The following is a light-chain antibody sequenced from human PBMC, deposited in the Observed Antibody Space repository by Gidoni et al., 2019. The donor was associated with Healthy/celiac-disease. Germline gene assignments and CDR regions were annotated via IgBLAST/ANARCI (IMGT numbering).Light chain of an antibody. CDR1: QSVSSY. CDR2: DAS. Sequence: EIVLTQSPDTLSLSPGDRATLSCRASQSVSSYLAWYQQKPGQAPRLLIYDASNRATGIPARFSGSGSGTDFTLTISSLEPEDFAVYYCQQRSNWPPDTFGQGTKLEIK. CDR3: QQRSNWPPDT. J-gene: IGKJ2*01. V-gene: IGKV3-11*01.